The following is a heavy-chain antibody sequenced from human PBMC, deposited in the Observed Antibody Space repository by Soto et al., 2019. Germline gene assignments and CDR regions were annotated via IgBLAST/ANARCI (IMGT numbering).Heavy chain of an antibody. CDR3: AREASGYSGYDFVSPHAPLDY. Sequence: QVQLVQSGAEVKKPGSSVKVSCKASGGTFSSYAISWVRQAPGQGLEWMGGIIPIFGTANYAQKFQGRVTITADESTSTAYMELSSLRSEDTAVDYCAREASGYSGYDFVSPHAPLDYWGQGTLVTVSS. CDR2: IIPIFGTA. D-gene: IGHD5-12*01. J-gene: IGHJ4*02. V-gene: IGHV1-69*01. CDR1: GGTFSSYA.